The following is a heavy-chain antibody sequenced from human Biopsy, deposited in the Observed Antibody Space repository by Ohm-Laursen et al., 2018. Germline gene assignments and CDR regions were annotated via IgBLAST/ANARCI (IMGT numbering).Heavy chain of an antibody. V-gene: IGHV4-59*01. CDR2: IYYSRST. D-gene: IGHD2/OR15-2a*01. CDR1: GGSISSDY. J-gene: IGHJ6*02. CDR3: ARATNSTGWPYYYFYGMDV. Sequence: GTLSLTCTVSGGSISSDYWSWIRQTPGKGLEWIGYIYYSRSTNYNPSLKSRVTISVDTSKNQFSLRLNSVTAADTAVYYCARATNSTGWPYYYFYGMDVWGQGTTVTVS.